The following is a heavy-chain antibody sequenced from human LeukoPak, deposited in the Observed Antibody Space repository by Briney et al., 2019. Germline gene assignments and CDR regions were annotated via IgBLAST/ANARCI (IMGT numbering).Heavy chain of an antibody. D-gene: IGHD7-27*01. CDR3: AKPLTGEFKYYFDY. Sequence: PGGSLRLSCAASGFTFSSYAMSWVRQAPGKGLEWVSAISGSGGGTYYADSVKGRFTISRDNSKNTLYLQMNSLRAEDTAVYYCAKPLTGEFKYYFDYWGQGTLVTVSS. J-gene: IGHJ4*02. V-gene: IGHV3-23*01. CDR1: GFTFSSYA. CDR2: ISGSGGGT.